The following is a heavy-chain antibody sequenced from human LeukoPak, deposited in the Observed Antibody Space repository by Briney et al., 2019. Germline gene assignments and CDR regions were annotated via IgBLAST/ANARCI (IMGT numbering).Heavy chain of an antibody. D-gene: IGHD3-22*01. CDR2: IYYSGST. V-gene: IGHV4-59*01. CDR1: GRSISSYY. J-gene: IGHJ4*02. CDR3: ARWVYYYDSSGYSFDY. Sequence: SETLSLTCTVSGRSISSYYWSWIRQPPGKGLEWIGYIYYSGSTNYNPSLKSRVTISVDTSKNQFSLKLSSVTAADTAVYYCARWVYYYDSSGYSFDYWGQGTLVTVSS.